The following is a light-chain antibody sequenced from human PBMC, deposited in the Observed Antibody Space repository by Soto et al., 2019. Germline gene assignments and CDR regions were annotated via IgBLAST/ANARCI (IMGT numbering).Light chain of an antibody. Sequence: QSVLTQPPSASETPGQRVTISCSGSSSNIGSNYVYWYQQLPGTAPKLLISRNNQRPSGVPDRFSGSKSGTSASLASSGLRSEDEADYYCAAWDDSLSGPGFGGGTQLTVL. CDR3: AAWDDSLSGPG. J-gene: IGLJ7*01. V-gene: IGLV1-47*01. CDR2: RNN. CDR1: SSNIGSNY.